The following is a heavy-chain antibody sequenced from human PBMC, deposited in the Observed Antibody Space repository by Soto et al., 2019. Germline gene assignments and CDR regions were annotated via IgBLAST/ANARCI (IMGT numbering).Heavy chain of an antibody. CDR1: GFTFSSYS. CDR3: VRSYHDP. D-gene: IGHD2-2*01. V-gene: IGHV3-21*01. J-gene: IGHJ5*02. Sequence: GGSLRLSCASSGFTFSSYSMNWVRQAPGKGLEWVSSIGSSVNYIYYADSVKGRFTISRDNAKNSLYLQMNSLRAEDTAVYYCVRSYHDPWGQGTLVTVSS. CDR2: IGSSVNYI.